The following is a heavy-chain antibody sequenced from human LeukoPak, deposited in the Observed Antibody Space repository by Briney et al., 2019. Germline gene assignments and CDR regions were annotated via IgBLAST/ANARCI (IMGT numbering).Heavy chain of an antibody. D-gene: IGHD4-17*01. CDR3: AKGANYGDYEGYSLDY. J-gene: IGHJ4*02. CDR1: GDSVSSGSYY. Sequence: SETLSLTCTVSGDSVSSGSYYWGWIRQPPGKGLEWIGSIYFSGSTYYNPSLKSRVTISVDTSKNQFSLNLSSVTAADTAVYYCAKGANYGDYEGYSLDYWGQGTLVTVSS. V-gene: IGHV4-39*07. CDR2: IYFSGST.